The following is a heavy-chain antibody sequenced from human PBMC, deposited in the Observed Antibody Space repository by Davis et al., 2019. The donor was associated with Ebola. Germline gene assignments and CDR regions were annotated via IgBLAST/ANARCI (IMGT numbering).Heavy chain of an antibody. CDR3: ARDHCSGGSCYVYGMDV. CDR2: ICTSGST. Sequence: SETLSLTCTVSGGSISSHYWSWIRQPPGKGLEWIGHICTSGSTNYNPSLKSRVTISVDTSKNQFSLGLSSVTAADTAVYYCARDHCSGGSCYVYGMDVWGQGTTVTVSS. J-gene: IGHJ6*02. CDR1: GGSISSHY. V-gene: IGHV4-4*08. D-gene: IGHD2-15*01.